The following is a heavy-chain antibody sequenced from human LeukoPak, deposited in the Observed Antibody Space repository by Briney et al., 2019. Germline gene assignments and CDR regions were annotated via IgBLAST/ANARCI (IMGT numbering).Heavy chain of an antibody. Sequence: GGSLRLSCAASGFTFGSYGMHWVRQAPGKGLEWVAVISYDGSNKYYADSVKGRFTISRDNAKNSLYLQMNSLRAEDTAVYYCARTTDNYYYYYMDVWGKGTTVTVSS. V-gene: IGHV3-30*03. J-gene: IGHJ6*03. CDR3: ARTTDNYYYYYMDV. D-gene: IGHD4-17*01. CDR2: ISYDGSNK. CDR1: GFTFGSYG.